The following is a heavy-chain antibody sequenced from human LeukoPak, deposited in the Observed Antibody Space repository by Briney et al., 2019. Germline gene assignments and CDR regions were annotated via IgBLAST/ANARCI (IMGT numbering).Heavy chain of an antibody. J-gene: IGHJ4*02. CDR3: ARGPPALSQDY. CDR1: GGSISSYY. V-gene: IGHV4-59*01. D-gene: IGHD6-25*01. Sequence: ASETLSLTCTVSGGSISSYYWSWIRQPPGKGLEWIGYIYYSGSTNYNPSLKSRVTISVDTSKNQFSLKLSSVTAADTAVYYCARGPPALSQDYWGQGTLVTVSS. CDR2: IYYSGST.